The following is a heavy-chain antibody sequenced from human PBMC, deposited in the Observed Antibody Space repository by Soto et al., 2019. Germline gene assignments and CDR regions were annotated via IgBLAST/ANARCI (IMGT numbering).Heavy chain of an antibody. D-gene: IGHD3-10*01. Sequence: SETLSLTCTVSGGSISSYYWSWIRQPPGKGLEWIGYIYYSGSTNYNPSLKSRVTISVDTSKNHFSLKLSSVTAADTAVYYCARLGDYYGSGSYRYYFDYWGQGTLVTVSS. J-gene: IGHJ4*02. CDR2: IYYSGST. V-gene: IGHV4-59*08. CDR3: ARLGDYYGSGSYRYYFDY. CDR1: GGSISSYY.